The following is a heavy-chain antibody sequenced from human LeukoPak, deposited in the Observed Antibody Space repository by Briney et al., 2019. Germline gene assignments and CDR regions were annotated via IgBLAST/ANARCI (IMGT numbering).Heavy chain of an antibody. D-gene: IGHD1-26*01. V-gene: IGHV1-8*01. CDR3: ARGYVGATEYWFDP. Sequence: ASVKVSCKASGYTFTSYDINWVGQATGQGREGMGWRNPNSGKTGYAQKFQGRVTMTRNTSISTAYMELSSLRSEDTAVYYCARGYVGATEYWFDPWGQGTLVTVSS. CDR2: RNPNSGKT. J-gene: IGHJ5*02. CDR1: GYTFTSYD.